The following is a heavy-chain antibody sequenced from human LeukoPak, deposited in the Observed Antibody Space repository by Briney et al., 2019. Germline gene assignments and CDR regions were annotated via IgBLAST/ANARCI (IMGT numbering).Heavy chain of an antibody. CDR3: ARGKSGWYHYFDY. Sequence: SETLSLTCTVSGGSIDSYYWSWIRQPPGKGLEWIGYIYYSGSTNYNPSLKRRVTISVDTSKNQFSLKLSSVTAADTAVYYCARGKSGWYHYFDYWGQGTLVTVSS. CDR1: GGSIDSYY. CDR2: IYYSGST. D-gene: IGHD6-19*01. V-gene: IGHV4-59*01. J-gene: IGHJ4*02.